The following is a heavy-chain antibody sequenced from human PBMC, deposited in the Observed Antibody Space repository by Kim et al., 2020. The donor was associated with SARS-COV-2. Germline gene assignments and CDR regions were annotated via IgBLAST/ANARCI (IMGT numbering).Heavy chain of an antibody. CDR3: ARLGGGYDKRGDY. CDR1: GVSITSSNSY. Sequence: SETLSLTCTVSGVSITSSNSYWGWTRQPPGKGLEWIGTIFYSGNTYYNPSLKSRVIISLDTSKNQFSLKLSSVTAADTAVYYCARLGGGYDKRGDYWGQGTLVTVSS. V-gene: IGHV4-39*01. J-gene: IGHJ4*02. D-gene: IGHD5-12*01. CDR2: IFYSGNT.